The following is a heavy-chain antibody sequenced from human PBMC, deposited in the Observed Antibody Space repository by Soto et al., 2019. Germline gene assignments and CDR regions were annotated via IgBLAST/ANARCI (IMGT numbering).Heavy chain of an antibody. V-gene: IGHV1-18*01. CDR3: ARDLPTMDV. CDR2: IRAYNGNT. J-gene: IGHJ6*02. CDR1: GYTFTSYG. Sequence: QVQLVQSGAEVKKPGASVKVSCKASGYTFTSYGIIWVRQATGQGLEWMGRIRAYNGNTNYAQKLQGRVTMTTDTATSTAYMELRSLRSDDTDVYYWARDLPTMDVWGQGTTVTVSS.